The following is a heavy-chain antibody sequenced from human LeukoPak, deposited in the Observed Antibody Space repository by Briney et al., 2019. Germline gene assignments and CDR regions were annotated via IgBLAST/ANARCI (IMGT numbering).Heavy chain of an antibody. Sequence: SETLSLTCTVSGYSISSGYYWVWIRQPPGKGLEWIGSILHSGSTYYNPSLQSRVTISLDTSKNHFSLKLSSVTAADTALYYCARGDYYSNGWPFDYWGQGTLVTVSS. V-gene: IGHV4-38-2*02. CDR3: ARGDYYSNGWPFDY. D-gene: IGHD6-19*01. CDR1: GYSISSGYY. CDR2: ILHSGST. J-gene: IGHJ4*02.